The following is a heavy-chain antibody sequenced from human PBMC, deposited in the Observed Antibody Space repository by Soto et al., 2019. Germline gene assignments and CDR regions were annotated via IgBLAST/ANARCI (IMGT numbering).Heavy chain of an antibody. CDR3: APRKSGSFNIGAFDI. D-gene: IGHD3-10*01. CDR2: ISKNGIDI. J-gene: IGHJ3*02. Sequence: SGGSLRLSCAASGFSFSTYEMNWVRQAPGKGLEWVSYISKNGIDIYYADSVKGRFTISRDNANNSLFLQMNSLRVEDTAVYYCAPRKSGSFNIGAFDIWGQGTMVTVSS. CDR1: GFSFSTYE. V-gene: IGHV3-48*03.